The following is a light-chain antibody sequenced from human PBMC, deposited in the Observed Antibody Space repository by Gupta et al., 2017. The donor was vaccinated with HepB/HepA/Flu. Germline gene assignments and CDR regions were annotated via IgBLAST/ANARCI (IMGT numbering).Light chain of an antibody. V-gene: IGLV1-51*01. CDR2: DNN. CDR1: SSNIGNNY. J-gene: IGLJ2*01. Sequence: QSVLTQPPSVSAAPGQKATISCSGSSSNIGNNYISWYQQLPGTAPRLLIYDNNVRPSGIPDRFSGSKSGTSGTLGITGLQTGDEADYYCGTWDSSLSGVVFGGGTKLTVL. CDR3: GTWDSSLSGVV.